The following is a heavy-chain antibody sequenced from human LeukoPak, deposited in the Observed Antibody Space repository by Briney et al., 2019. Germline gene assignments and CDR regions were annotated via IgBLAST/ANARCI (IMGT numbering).Heavy chain of an antibody. CDR3: VRDYCSGGRCYSAY. V-gene: IGHV3-30*09. D-gene: IGHD2-15*01. Sequence: GGSLRLSCAASGFTLSDYAMHWVRQAPGKGLEWLAVISYDGNNKYYTDSVKGRFAISRDNSKNTLYLQMNSLRPEDTAVYYCVRDYCSGGRCYSAYWGQGTLVTFSS. CDR1: GFTLSDYA. CDR2: ISYDGNNK. J-gene: IGHJ4*02.